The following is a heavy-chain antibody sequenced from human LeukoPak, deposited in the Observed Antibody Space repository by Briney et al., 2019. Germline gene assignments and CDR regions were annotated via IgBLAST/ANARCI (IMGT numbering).Heavy chain of an antibody. Sequence: GGSLRLSCAASGFTFSSYAMHWVRQAPGKGLEWVAVISYDGSNKFYADSVKGRFTISRDNSKNTLYLQMNSLRDEDTAVYYCAKNGKFYDILTGYYLDDYWGQGALVTVSS. CDR2: ISYDGSNK. D-gene: IGHD3-9*01. J-gene: IGHJ4*02. CDR3: AKNGKFYDILTGYYLDDY. CDR1: GFTFSSYA. V-gene: IGHV3-30-3*02.